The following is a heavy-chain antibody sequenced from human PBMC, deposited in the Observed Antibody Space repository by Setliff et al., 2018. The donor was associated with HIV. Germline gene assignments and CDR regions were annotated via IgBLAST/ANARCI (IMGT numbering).Heavy chain of an antibody. Sequence: PSETLSLTCTVSGGSISSHYWSWIRQHPGKGLEWIGYVYYSGSTNYNPSLKSRVSISVDTSKNQFSLRLSSVTAADTAVYYCARGAPYCNHGVCHLFDYWGHGNRVTVSS. CDR1: GGSISSHY. J-gene: IGHJ4*01. V-gene: IGHV4-59*11. CDR3: ARGAPYCNHGVCHLFDY. CDR2: VYYSGST. D-gene: IGHD2-8*01.